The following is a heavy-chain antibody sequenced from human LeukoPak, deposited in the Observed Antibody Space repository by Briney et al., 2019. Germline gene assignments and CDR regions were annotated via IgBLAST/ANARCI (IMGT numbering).Heavy chain of an antibody. J-gene: IGHJ4*02. D-gene: IGHD3-22*01. Sequence: GRSLRLSCAASGFTFSSYAMHWVRQAPGKGLEWVAVILYDGSNKYYADSVKGRFTISRDNSKNTLYLQMNSLRAEDTAVYYCARHKRDYYDSSGYYHGGFDYWGQGTLVTVSS. V-gene: IGHV3-30*04. CDR3: ARHKRDYYDSSGYYHGGFDY. CDR2: ILYDGSNK. CDR1: GFTFSSYA.